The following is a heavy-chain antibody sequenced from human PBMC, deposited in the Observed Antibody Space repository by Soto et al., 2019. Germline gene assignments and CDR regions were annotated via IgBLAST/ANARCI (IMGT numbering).Heavy chain of an antibody. CDR2: IYYSGRN. CDR3: ARNALTGTGGMDV. V-gene: IGHV4-59*01. J-gene: IGHJ6*02. Sequence: SETLSLTCNASGGSIRSYYSSWIRHPPRKGREWIRYIYYSGRNNYTPPLKRRVNTSVDKSKDQFSLKLSSVTAADTAVYYCARNALTGTGGMDVWGQGTTVTVSS. CDR1: GGSIRSYY. D-gene: IGHD1-20*01.